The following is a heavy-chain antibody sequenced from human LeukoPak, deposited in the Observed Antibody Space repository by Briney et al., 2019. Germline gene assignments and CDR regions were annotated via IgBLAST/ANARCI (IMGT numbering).Heavy chain of an antibody. CDR2: INPSGGST. CDR1: GGTFSSYA. D-gene: IGHD6-19*01. V-gene: IGHV1-46*01. Sequence: GSSVKVSCKASGGTFSSYAISWVRQAPGQGLEWMGIINPSGGSTSYAQKFQGRVTMTRDTSTSTVYMELSSLRSEDTAVYYCARGQWLVQNHAFDIWGQGTMVTVSS. CDR3: ARGQWLVQNHAFDI. J-gene: IGHJ3*02.